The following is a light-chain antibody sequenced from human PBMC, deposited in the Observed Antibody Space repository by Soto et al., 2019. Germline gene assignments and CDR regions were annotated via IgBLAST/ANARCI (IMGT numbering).Light chain of an antibody. CDR2: GAS. Sequence: EIVLTQSPGTLSLSPGERATLSCRASQNVSNSNLAWYQQKPGQAPRLLIYGASSRAAGIPDRFSGSGSGTDFSLTISRLEPEDFAVYYCQQYGSSPLTFGGGTKVEIK. CDR3: QQYGSSPLT. V-gene: IGKV3-20*01. J-gene: IGKJ4*01. CDR1: QNVSNSN.